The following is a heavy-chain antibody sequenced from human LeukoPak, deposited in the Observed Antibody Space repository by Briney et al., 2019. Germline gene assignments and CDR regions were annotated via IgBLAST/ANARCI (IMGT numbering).Heavy chain of an antibody. CDR1: GFTFSSYE. J-gene: IGHJ6*04. V-gene: IGHV3-48*03. CDR3: AELGITMIGGV. D-gene: IGHD3-10*02. CDR2: ISSSSSTI. Sequence: AGGSLRLSCAASGFTFSSYEMNWVRQAPGKGLEWVSYISSSSSTIYYAVSVKGRFTISRDNAKNSLYLQMNSLRAEDTAVYYCAELGITMIGGVWGKGTTVTISS.